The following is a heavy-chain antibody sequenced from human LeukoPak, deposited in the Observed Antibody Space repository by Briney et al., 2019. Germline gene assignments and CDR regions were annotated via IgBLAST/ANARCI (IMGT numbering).Heavy chain of an antibody. Sequence: SETLSLTCTVSGGSISSSSYYWGWIRQPPGKGLEWIGSIYYSGSTYYNPSLKSRVTISVDTSKNQFSLKLSSVTAADTAVYYCARVGAMVRGAIREDGRTNWFDPWGQGTLVTVSS. CDR1: GGSISSSSYY. CDR3: ARVGAMVRGAIREDGRTNWFDP. J-gene: IGHJ5*02. D-gene: IGHD3-10*01. V-gene: IGHV4-39*07. CDR2: IYYSGST.